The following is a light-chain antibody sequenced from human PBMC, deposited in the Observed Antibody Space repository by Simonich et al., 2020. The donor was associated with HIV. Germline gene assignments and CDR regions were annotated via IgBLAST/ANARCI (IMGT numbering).Light chain of an antibody. J-gene: IGKJ1*01. Sequence: DIQMTQSPSSLSASVGDRVTITCRASQSIRRYLNWYQQKRGKAPKLLIYVASSLTSGVPSRFSGSGSGTDFTLTISSLQPEDFATYYCQQSFSSPWTFGQGTKVAIK. CDR2: VAS. CDR1: QSIRRY. CDR3: QQSFSSPWT. V-gene: IGKV1-39*01.